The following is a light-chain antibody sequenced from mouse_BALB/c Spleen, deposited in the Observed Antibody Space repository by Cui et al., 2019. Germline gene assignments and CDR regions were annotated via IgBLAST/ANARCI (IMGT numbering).Light chain of an antibody. CDR2: RAN. CDR1: QDINSY. J-gene: IGKJ1*01. CDR3: LQYDEFPPT. V-gene: IGKV14-111*01. Sequence: DIKMTQSPSSMYASLGERVPITCKASQDINSYLSWFQQKPGKSPKTLIYRANRLVDGVPSRFSGSGSGQDYSLTISSLEYEDMGIYYCLQYDEFPPTFGGGTKLEIK.